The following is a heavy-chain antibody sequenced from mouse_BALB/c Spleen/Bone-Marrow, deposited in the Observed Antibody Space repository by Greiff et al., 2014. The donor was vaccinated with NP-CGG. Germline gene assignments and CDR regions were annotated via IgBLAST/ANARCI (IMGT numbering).Heavy chain of an antibody. V-gene: IGHV4-1*02. J-gene: IGHJ2*01. D-gene: IGHD2-3*01. CDR3: ARLGYYGYFDY. CDR1: GFDFSRYW. CDR2: INPDSSTI. Sequence: VQLKESGGGLVQPGGSLKLSCAASGFDFSRYWMSWVRQAPGKGLEWIGEINPDSSTINYTPSLKDKFIVSRDNAKNTLYLQMSKVRSEDTALYYCARLGYYGYFDYWGQGTTLTVSS.